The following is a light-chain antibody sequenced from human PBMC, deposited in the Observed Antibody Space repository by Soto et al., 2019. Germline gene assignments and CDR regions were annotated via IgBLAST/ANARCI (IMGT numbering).Light chain of an antibody. CDR3: AAWDTSLKVV. CDR1: SSNIGSNS. CDR2: NNN. J-gene: IGLJ3*02. Sequence: QSVLTQPPSVSATPGQRVTISCSGSSSNIGSNSVNWYQQVPGMAPKLFIYNNNQRPSGVPDRFSGSKSGTSASLAISGLQSEDEADFYCAAWDTSLKVVFGGGTKVTVL. V-gene: IGLV1-44*01.